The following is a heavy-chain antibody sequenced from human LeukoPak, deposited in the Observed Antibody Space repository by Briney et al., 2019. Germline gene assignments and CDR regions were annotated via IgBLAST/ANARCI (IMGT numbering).Heavy chain of an antibody. J-gene: IGHJ4*02. CDR3: ARQGVVGATGFDY. V-gene: IGHV4-39*01. D-gene: IGHD1-26*01. Sequence: SETLSLTCSVSGGSISSISYYWGWIRQPPGKGLEWIGNIYSSGSTHNNPSLKSRVIISVDTSKNQFSLKLTSVTAADTAVYYCARQGVVGATGFDYWGQGTLVTVSS. CDR1: GGSISSISYY. CDR2: IYSSGST.